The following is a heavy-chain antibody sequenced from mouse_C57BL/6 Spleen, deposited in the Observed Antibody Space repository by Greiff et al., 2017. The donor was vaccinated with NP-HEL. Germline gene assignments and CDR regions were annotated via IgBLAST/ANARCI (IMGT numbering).Heavy chain of an antibody. CDR1: GYTFTSYW. V-gene: IGHV1-69*01. D-gene: IGHD4-1*01. J-gene: IGHJ3*01. Sequence: QVHVKQPGAELVMPGASVKLSCKASGYTFTSYWMHWVKQRPGQGLEWIGEIDPSDSYTNYNQKFKGKSTLTVDKSSSSAYMQLSSLTSEDSAVYYCATLGPPFAYWGQGTLVTVSA. CDR3: ATLGPPFAY. CDR2: IDPSDSYT.